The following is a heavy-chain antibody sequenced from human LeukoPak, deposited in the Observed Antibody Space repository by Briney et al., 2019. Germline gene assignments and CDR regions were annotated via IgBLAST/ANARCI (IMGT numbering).Heavy chain of an antibody. CDR1: GYIFTNYY. CDR3: ARDFLGYCTTTSCYDVVFDY. CDR2: INPKSGGT. V-gene: IGHV1-2*02. D-gene: IGHD2-2*01. Sequence: ASVKVSCKASGYIFTNYYMHWVRQAPGQGLEWMGWINPKSGGTNYAQNFQGRVTMTRDTSISIAYMELSRLRSDDTAVYYCARDFLGYCTTTSCYDVVFDYWGQGTLVTVSS. J-gene: IGHJ4*02.